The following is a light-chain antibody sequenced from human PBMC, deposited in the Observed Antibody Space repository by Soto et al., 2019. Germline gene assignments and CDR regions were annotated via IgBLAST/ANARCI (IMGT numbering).Light chain of an antibody. Sequence: QSVLTQPPSMSATPGQRVNISCSGSFSNIGDNAVNWYQQLPGAAPKLLIYLNDQRPSGVPDRFSGSKSGTSAFLAISGLESEDEADDYCAARNDSLNALYGTGTKVTVL. V-gene: IGLV1-44*01. CDR2: LND. J-gene: IGLJ1*01. CDR3: AARNDSLNAL. CDR1: FSNIGDNA.